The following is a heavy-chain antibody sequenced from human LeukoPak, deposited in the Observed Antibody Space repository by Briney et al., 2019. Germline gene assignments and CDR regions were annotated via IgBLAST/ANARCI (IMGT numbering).Heavy chain of an antibody. CDR2: IKQDGSEK. J-gene: IGHJ4*02. D-gene: IGHD3-10*01. CDR1: GFTFSSYW. V-gene: IGHV3-7*01. CDR3: ARDRHYGSGSYKY. Sequence: GGSLRLSCAASGFTFSSYWMSWVRQAPGKGLEWVANIKQDGSEKHYVDSVKGRFTISRDNAKNSLYLQMNSLRAEDTAVYYCARDRHYGSGSYKYWGQGTLVTVSS.